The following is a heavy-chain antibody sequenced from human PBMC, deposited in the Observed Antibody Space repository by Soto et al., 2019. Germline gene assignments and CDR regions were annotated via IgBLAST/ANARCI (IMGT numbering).Heavy chain of an antibody. Sequence: GGSLRLSCAASGFTFSGSAMSWVRQAPGKGLEWVSAISGSGGGTYYADSVKGRFTISRDNSKNTLYLQMNSLRGEDTAVYYCAKGPYYGSGSYFWDFWGQGTLVTVSS. CDR2: ISGSGGGT. V-gene: IGHV3-23*01. D-gene: IGHD3-10*01. CDR1: GFTFSGSA. CDR3: AKGPYYGSGSYFWDF. J-gene: IGHJ4*02.